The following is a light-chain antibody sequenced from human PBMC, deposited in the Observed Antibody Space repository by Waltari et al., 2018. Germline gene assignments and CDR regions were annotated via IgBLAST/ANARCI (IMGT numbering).Light chain of an antibody. V-gene: IGKV2-24*01. CDR3: MQATHFPRT. CDR2: KIF. Sequence: IVLTQTPLSSPVSLGQPASISCRSSQSLVHSDGNIYLNWLHQRPGQPPRLLIYKIFNRFSGVSDRFSGSGAGTDFTLKISMVEADDVGVYYCMQATHFPRTFGQGTRVEIK. J-gene: IGKJ1*01. CDR1: QSLVHSDGNIY.